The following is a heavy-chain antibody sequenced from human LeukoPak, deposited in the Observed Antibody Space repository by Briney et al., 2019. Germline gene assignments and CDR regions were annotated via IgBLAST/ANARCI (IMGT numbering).Heavy chain of an antibody. CDR1: GYSISSGYY. V-gene: IGHV4-38-2*01. D-gene: IGHD3-3*01. CDR2: INHSGST. CDR3: ARWSLLRFLEWLAFSAFDI. Sequence: SETLSLTCAVTGYSISSGYYWGWIRQPPGKGLEWIGEINHSGSTNYNPSLKSRVTISVDTSKNQFSLKLSSVTAADTAVYYCARWSLLRFLEWLAFSAFDIWGQGTMVTVSS. J-gene: IGHJ3*02.